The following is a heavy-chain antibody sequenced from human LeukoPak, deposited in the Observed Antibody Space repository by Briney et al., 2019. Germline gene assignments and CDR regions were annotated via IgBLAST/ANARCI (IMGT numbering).Heavy chain of an antibody. CDR2: INHSGST. J-gene: IGHJ4*02. CDR1: GGSFSGYY. V-gene: IGHV4-34*01. Sequence: PSETLSLTCAVYGGSFSGYYWSWIRQPPGKGLEWIGEINHSGSTNYNTSLKSRVTISVDTSKNQFSLKLSSVTAADTAVYYCARRKLRFLEWLLRGYFDYWGQGTLVTVSS. CDR3: ARRKLRFLEWLLRGYFDY. D-gene: IGHD3-3*01.